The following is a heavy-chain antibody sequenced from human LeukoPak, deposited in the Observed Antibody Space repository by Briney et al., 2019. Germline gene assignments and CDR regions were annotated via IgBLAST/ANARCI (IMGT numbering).Heavy chain of an antibody. Sequence: SVKVSCKASGGTFSSYAISWVRQAPRQGLEWMGGIIPIFGTANYAQKFQGRVTITADKSTSTAYMELSSLRSEDTAVYYCATRRVLLWFGELLPLDYWGQGTLVTVSS. V-gene: IGHV1-69*06. CDR1: GGTFSSYA. CDR3: ATRRVLLWFGELLPLDY. D-gene: IGHD3-10*01. J-gene: IGHJ4*02. CDR2: IIPIFGTA.